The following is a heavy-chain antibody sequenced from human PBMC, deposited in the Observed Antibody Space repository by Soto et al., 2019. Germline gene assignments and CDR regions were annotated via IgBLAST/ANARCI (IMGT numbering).Heavy chain of an antibody. J-gene: IGHJ6*02. Sequence: ASVKVSCKASGYTFTGYYMHWVRQAPGQGLEWMGWINPNSGGTNYAQKFQGWVTMTRDTSISTAYMELSRLRSDDTAVYYCARDHQPTYYDFWSGYLGSNYYYYYGMDVWGQGTTVTVSS. D-gene: IGHD3-3*01. V-gene: IGHV1-2*04. CDR1: GYTFTGYY. CDR3: ARDHQPTYYDFWSGYLGSNYYYYYGMDV. CDR2: INPNSGGT.